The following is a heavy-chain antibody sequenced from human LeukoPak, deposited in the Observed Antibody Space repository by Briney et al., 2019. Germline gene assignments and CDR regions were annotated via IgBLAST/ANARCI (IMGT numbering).Heavy chain of an antibody. D-gene: IGHD1-1*01. CDR2: ISGSGGST. Sequence: GGSLRLSCAASGLTFSNYAMSWIRQAPGKGLEWVSTISGSGGSTYYADSVSGRFTISRDNSKNTLFLQMNTLGAEDTAVYYCTKDPVWNPSYYSYYMDVWGKGTTVTVSS. CDR3: TKDPVWNPSYYSYYMDV. J-gene: IGHJ6*03. V-gene: IGHV3-23*01. CDR1: GLTFSNYA.